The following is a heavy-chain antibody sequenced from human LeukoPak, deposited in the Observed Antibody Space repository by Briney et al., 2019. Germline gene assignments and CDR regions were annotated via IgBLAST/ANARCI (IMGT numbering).Heavy chain of an antibody. CDR3: ARGKRYSSSWFYNRFDP. D-gene: IGHD6-13*01. Sequence: GGSLRLSCAASGFTFSSYDMHWVRQTTGKGLEWVSGIGTTGDTHYPDSVKGRFTVSRENAKNSLYLQMNSLRAGDTAVYYCARGKRYSSSWFYNRFDPWGQGTLVTVSS. CDR2: IGTTGDT. J-gene: IGHJ5*02. V-gene: IGHV3-13*01. CDR1: GFTFSSYD.